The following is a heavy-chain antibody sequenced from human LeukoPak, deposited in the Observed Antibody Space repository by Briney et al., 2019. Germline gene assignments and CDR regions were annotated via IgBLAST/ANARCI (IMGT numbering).Heavy chain of an antibody. CDR2: ISYDGSNK. CDR3: AKGPLQLWLLPYFDY. D-gene: IGHD5-18*01. V-gene: IGHV3-30*18. J-gene: IGHJ4*02. Sequence: GGSLRLSCAASGFTFSSYGMHWVRQAPGKGLGWVAVISYDGSNKYYADSVKGRFTISRDNSKNTLYLQMNSLRAEDTAVYYCAKGPLQLWLLPYFDYWGQGTLVTVSS. CDR1: GFTFSSYG.